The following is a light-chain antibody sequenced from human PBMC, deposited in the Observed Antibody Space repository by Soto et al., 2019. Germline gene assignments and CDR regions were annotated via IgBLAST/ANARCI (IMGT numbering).Light chain of an antibody. V-gene: IGKV3-20*01. CDR2: GAS. CDR3: HQYDSSRT. Sequence: EIVLTQSPGTLSLSPGERATLSCRASQSVDSRFLAWYQQKPGQAPRLLIYGASTRATGITDRCSGSGSGTDFTLTISRLEPEDFTVYYCHQYDSSRTFGQGTKVEMK. CDR1: QSVDSRF. J-gene: IGKJ1*01.